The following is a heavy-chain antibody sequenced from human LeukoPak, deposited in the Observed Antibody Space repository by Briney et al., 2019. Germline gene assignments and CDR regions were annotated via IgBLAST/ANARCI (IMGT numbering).Heavy chain of an antibody. CDR3: ATLYGDYNWYFDL. V-gene: IGHV3-23*01. Sequence: PGGSLRLSCTSSQLTFNRYAMAWVRQAPGKGLEWVSTISASGGTTYYADSVQGRFTISRDNSKNTLYLQMNSLRAEDTAVYYCATLYGDYNWYFDLWGRGTLVTVSS. J-gene: IGHJ2*01. CDR2: ISASGGTT. D-gene: IGHD4-17*01. CDR1: QLTFNRYA.